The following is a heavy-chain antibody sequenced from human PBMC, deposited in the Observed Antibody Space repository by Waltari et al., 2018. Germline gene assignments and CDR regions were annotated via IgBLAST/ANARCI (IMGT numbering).Heavy chain of an antibody. CDR2: ISGSGAGT. Sequence: EVQLLASGGGLAQPGGSLRLSCEAPGFTFSNYAMGGVRQAPGQGLEWVSSISGSGAGTYYADSVNGRFTISRDNSKNTVFLYMSSLRAEDTAIYFCAKDRGFYDASGYYDAFDLWGQGTMVTVSS. D-gene: IGHD3-22*01. CDR1: GFTFSNYA. V-gene: IGHV3-23*01. J-gene: IGHJ3*01. CDR3: AKDRGFYDASGYYDAFDL.